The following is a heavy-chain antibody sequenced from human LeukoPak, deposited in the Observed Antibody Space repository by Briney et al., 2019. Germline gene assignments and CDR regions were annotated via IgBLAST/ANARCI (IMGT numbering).Heavy chain of an antibody. CDR2: IYHSGST. J-gene: IGHJ4*02. CDR1: GGSISSGGYS. D-gene: IGHD4-17*01. CDR3: ARGGHDYGDYDYFDY. V-gene: IGHV4-30-2*01. Sequence: SQTLSLTCAVSGGSISSGGYSWSWIRRPPGKGLEWIGYIYHSGSTYYNPSLKSRVTISVDRSKNQFSLKLSSVTAADTAVYYCARGGHDYGDYDYFDYWGQGTLVTVSS.